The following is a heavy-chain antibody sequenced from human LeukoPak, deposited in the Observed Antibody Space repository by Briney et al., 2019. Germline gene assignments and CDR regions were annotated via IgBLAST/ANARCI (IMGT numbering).Heavy chain of an antibody. Sequence: GGSLRLSCAASGFTFSSYSMNWVRQVPGKGLEWVSYIGGSGSPIYYADSVKGRFTISRDNAKNSLYLQMNSLRAGDTAVYYCARDRDYSFDYWGQGTLVTVSS. CDR3: ARDRDYSFDY. V-gene: IGHV3-48*01. CDR1: GFTFSSYS. CDR2: IGGSGSPI. J-gene: IGHJ4*02. D-gene: IGHD4-11*01.